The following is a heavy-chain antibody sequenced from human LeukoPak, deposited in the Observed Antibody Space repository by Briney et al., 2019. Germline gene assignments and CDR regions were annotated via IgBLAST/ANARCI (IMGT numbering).Heavy chain of an antibody. V-gene: IGHV1-18*01. D-gene: IGHD4-17*01. CDR1: GYTFTSYG. CDR2: ISAYNGNT. CDR3: ARVTVTTLDYYYYYYMDV. J-gene: IGHJ6*03. Sequence: GASVKVSCKASGYTFTSYGISWVRQAPGQGLEWMGWISAYNGNTNYAQKLQGRVTMTTDTSTSTAYMELRSLRSDDTAVYYCARVTVTTLDYYYYYYMDVWGKGTTVTISS.